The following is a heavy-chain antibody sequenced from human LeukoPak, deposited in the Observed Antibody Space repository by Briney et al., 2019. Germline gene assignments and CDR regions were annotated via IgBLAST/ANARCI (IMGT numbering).Heavy chain of an antibody. CDR1: AGSINSYY. V-gene: IGHV4-4*07. Sequence: ASVTLSLTCTVSAGSINSYYWRWLPQAAGKGLVWIVRIYTGGSTNYNHSLKSRVTMSVDTSKNQVSLELSCVTAADTAVYYCARGRPGGGAFDIWGQGTMVTVS. J-gene: IGHJ3*02. CDR3: ARGRPGGGAFDI. CDR2: IYTGGST. D-gene: IGHD3-16*01.